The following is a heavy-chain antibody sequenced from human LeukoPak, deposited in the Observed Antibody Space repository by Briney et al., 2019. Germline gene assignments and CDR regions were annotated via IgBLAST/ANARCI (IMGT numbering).Heavy chain of an antibody. CDR1: GGSFSGYY. V-gene: IGHV4-34*01. J-gene: IGHJ6*03. CDR3: ARGRRDSSGWTYYYYYYMDV. Sequence: PSETLSLTCAVYGGSFSGYYWSWIRQPPGKGLEWIGEINHSGSTNYNPSLKSRVTISVDTSKNQFSLKLSSVTAADTAVYYCARGRRDSSGWTYYYYYYMDVWGKGTTVTVSS. CDR2: INHSGST. D-gene: IGHD6-19*01.